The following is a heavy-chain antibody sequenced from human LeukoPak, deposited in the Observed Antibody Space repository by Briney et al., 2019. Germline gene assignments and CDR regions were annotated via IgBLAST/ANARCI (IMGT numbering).Heavy chain of an antibody. V-gene: IGHV3-11*01. Sequence: GGSLRLSCAASGFTFSDYYMSWIRQAPGKGLERVSYISGTGNTFYYADSAKGRFTISRDNAKNSLYLQMNSLRAEDTAVYYCASHQWLVQIDYWGQGTLVTVSS. D-gene: IGHD6-19*01. CDR2: ISGTGNTF. CDR3: ASHQWLVQIDY. CDR1: GFTFSDYY. J-gene: IGHJ4*02.